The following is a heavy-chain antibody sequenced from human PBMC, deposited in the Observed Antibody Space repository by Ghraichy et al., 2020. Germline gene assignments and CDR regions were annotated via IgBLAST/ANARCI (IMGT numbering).Heavy chain of an antibody. CDR1: GFTFSSYA. D-gene: IGHD3-10*01. V-gene: IGHV3-30*04. CDR3: ARRFMVRGSLGGMDV. Sequence: SLRLSCAASGFTFSSYAMHWVRQAPGKGLEWVAVISYDGSNKYYADSMKGRFTISRDNSKNTLYLQMNSLRAEDTAVYYCARRFMVRGSLGGMDVWGQGTTVTVSS. J-gene: IGHJ6*02. CDR2: ISYDGSNK.